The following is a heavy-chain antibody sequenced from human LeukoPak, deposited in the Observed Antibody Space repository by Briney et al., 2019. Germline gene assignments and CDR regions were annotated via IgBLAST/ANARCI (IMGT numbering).Heavy chain of an antibody. J-gene: IGHJ4*02. CDR3: ARAPQVYYDSSGYYFGY. Sequence: GGSLRLSCAASGFTFSSYAMNWVRQAPGRGLEWVSYISSSGSTIYYADSVKGRFTISRENAKNSLYLQMNSLRAEDTAVYYCARAPQVYYDSSGYYFGYWGQGTLVTVSS. D-gene: IGHD3-22*01. CDR1: GFTFSSYA. V-gene: IGHV3-48*03. CDR2: ISSSGSTI.